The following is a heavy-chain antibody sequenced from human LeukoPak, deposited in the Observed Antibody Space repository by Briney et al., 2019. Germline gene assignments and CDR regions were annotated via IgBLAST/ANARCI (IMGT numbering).Heavy chain of an antibody. CDR1: GYSISSGYY. Sequence: PSETLSLTCALSGYSISSGYYWGWIRQPPGKGLEWIGSIYHSGSTYYNPSLKSRVTISVDTSKNQFSLKLSSVTAADTAVYYCATGTTNYYYYMDVWGKGTTVTVSS. D-gene: IGHD1-7*01. J-gene: IGHJ6*03. CDR3: ATGTTNYYYYMDV. V-gene: IGHV4-38-2*01. CDR2: IYHSGST.